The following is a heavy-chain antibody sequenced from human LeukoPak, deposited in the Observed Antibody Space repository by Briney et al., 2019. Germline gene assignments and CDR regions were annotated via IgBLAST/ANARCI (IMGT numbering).Heavy chain of an antibody. V-gene: IGHV3-30*04. CDR3: GRRVVVEEERRKTFGNYYN. D-gene: IGHD2-15*01. CDR2: ISYDGSNK. Sequence: GGSLRLSCAASGFTFSSYAMHWVRQAPGKGLEWVAVISYDGSNKYYADSVKGRFTISRDNSKNTLYLQMNSLRAEDTAVYYCGRRVVVEEERRKTFGNYYN. J-gene: IGHJ6*03. CDR1: GFTFSSYA.